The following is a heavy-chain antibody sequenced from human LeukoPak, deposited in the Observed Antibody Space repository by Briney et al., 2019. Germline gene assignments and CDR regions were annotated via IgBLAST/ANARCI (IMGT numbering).Heavy chain of an antibody. J-gene: IGHJ5*02. Sequence: GESLKISCKGSGYTFSNFWIAWVRQMPGKGLEWTGSIYPGDSDTRYSPSFQGQVTISADKFLATASLLWSSVKASDTAMYFCARLSDTTSWGQGTLVTVSS. D-gene: IGHD5-18*01. V-gene: IGHV5-51*01. CDR2: IYPGDSDT. CDR3: ARLSDTTS. CDR1: GYTFSNFW.